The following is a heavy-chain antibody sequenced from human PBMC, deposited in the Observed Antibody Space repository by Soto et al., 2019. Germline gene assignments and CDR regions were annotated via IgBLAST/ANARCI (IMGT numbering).Heavy chain of an antibody. D-gene: IGHD5-12*01. V-gene: IGHV4-59*04. CDR2: IHYSGST. CDR1: GGSISSYY. CDR3: ARALGYSGYAGMDV. J-gene: IGHJ6*02. Sequence: SETLSLTCTVSGGSISSYYWSWIRQPPGKGLEWIGYIHYSGSTYYDSSLKSRVTISVDTSKNQFSLKLSSVTAADTAVYYCARALGYSGYAGMDVWGQGTTVTVSS.